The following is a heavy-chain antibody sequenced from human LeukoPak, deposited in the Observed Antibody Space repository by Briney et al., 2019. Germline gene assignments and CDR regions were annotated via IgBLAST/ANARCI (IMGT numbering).Heavy chain of an antibody. CDR1: GFTFINFG. CDR2: IRTDGSNK. V-gene: IGHV3-30*02. D-gene: IGHD3-10*02. J-gene: IGHJ4*02. CDR3: VRGGMLMGYFDY. Sequence: GESLRLSCAASGFTFINFGIQWVRQAPGKGLEWVAFIRTDGSNKHYTDSVKGRFTISRDNSKNTLYLQMNSLRAEDTAVYYCVRGGMLMGYFDYWGQGTLVTVSS.